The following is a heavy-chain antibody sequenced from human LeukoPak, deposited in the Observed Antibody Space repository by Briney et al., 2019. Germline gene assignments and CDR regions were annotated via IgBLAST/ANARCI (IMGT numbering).Heavy chain of an antibody. CDR2: ISSRGSAI. Sequence: GGSLRLSCAASGFTFSSYEMNWVRQAPGKGLEWVSYISSRGSAIYYADSVKGRFTISRDNAKNSLCLQMNSLRAEDTAVYYCARDEYYYDSSGYYYSYFDYWGQGTLVTVSS. CDR3: ARDEYYYDSSGYYYSYFDY. D-gene: IGHD3-22*01. V-gene: IGHV3-48*03. CDR1: GFTFSSYE. J-gene: IGHJ4*02.